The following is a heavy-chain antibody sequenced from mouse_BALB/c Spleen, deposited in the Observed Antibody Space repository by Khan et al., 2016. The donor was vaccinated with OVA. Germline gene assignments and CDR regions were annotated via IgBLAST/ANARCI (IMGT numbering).Heavy chain of an antibody. CDR3: ARNYDYDEGLTY. J-gene: IGHJ3*01. Sequence: QVQLKESGPGLVQPSQSLSITCTVPGFSLTNYGVHWVRQSPGKGLEWLGLIWSGGSTDYNAAFIPRLSISKDNSKSQVFFKMNSLQANDTAIYYCARNYDYDEGLTYWGQGTLGTVSA. D-gene: IGHD2-4*01. CDR1: GFSLTNYG. CDR2: IWSGGST. V-gene: IGHV2-2*02.